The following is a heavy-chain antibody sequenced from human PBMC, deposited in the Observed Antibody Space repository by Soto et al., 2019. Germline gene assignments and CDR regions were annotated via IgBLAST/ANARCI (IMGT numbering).Heavy chain of an antibody. Sequence: EVQLLESGGGLVQPGGSLRLSCAASGFTFSSYAMSWVRQAPGKGLEWVSAISGSGGSTYYADFVKGRFTISRDNSKNTLYLQMNSLRAEDTAVYYCAKVSRGSNWYSDKGPEKTDYWGQGTLVTVSS. D-gene: IGHD6-13*01. V-gene: IGHV3-23*01. J-gene: IGHJ4*02. CDR1: GFTFSSYA. CDR2: ISGSGGST. CDR3: AKVSRGSNWYSDKGPEKTDY.